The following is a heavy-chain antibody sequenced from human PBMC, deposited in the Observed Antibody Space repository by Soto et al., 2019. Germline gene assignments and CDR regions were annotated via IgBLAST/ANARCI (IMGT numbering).Heavy chain of an antibody. CDR1: GFIFSRYA. J-gene: IGHJ3*02. D-gene: IGHD6-19*01. CDR2: ISGNGGTT. CDR3: AKRIAYSSGLDGFDI. Sequence: GGSLRLSCAASGFIFSRYAMTWVRQGTGKGLEWVSGISGNGGTTYYADSVKGRCIISRDNSKTTLFLQMNSLRDEDSAIYYCAKRIAYSSGLDGFDIWGQVTMVTVSS. V-gene: IGHV3-23*01.